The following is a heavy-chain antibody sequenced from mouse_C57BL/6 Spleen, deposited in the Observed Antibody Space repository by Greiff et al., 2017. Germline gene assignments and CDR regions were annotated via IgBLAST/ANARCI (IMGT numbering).Heavy chain of an antibody. J-gene: IGHJ4*01. Sequence: QVQLQQPGAELVKPGASVKLSCKASGYTFTSYWMQWVKQRPGQGLEWIGEIDPSDSYTNYNQKFKGKATLTVDTSSSTAYMQLSSLTSEDSAVYYCARRYYDYGYAMDYWGQGTSVTVSS. CDR2: IDPSDSYT. V-gene: IGHV1-50*01. CDR1: GYTFTSYW. CDR3: ARRYYDYGYAMDY. D-gene: IGHD2-4*01.